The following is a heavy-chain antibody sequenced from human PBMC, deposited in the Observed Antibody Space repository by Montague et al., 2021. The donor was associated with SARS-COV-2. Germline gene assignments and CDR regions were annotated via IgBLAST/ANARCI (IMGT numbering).Heavy chain of an antibody. CDR3: AMRRERWSDAFDI. CDR2: IYHSRST. D-gene: IGHD2-15*01. CDR1: GGSISSYY. V-gene: IGHV4-59*08. Sequence: SETLSLTCTVSGGSISSYYWSWIRQPPGKGLEWIGYIYHSRSTNYNPFLKSRVTISVDTSKNQFSLKVRSVTAADTAVYHCAMRRERWSDAFDIWGQGTMVTVSS. J-gene: IGHJ3*02.